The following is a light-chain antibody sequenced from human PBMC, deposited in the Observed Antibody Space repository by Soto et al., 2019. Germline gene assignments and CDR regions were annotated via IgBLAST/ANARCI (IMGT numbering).Light chain of an antibody. Sequence: EIVLTQSPVTLSVSPGERATLFCRASQSASTNLAWYQHKPGQAPRLLIYGASTRATAIPARFSGSGSGTEFTLTINSLESEDFAVHYCQHYNSWPRIAFGQGTRLEIK. CDR1: QSASTN. CDR2: GAS. CDR3: QHYNSWPRIA. J-gene: IGKJ5*01. V-gene: IGKV3-15*01.